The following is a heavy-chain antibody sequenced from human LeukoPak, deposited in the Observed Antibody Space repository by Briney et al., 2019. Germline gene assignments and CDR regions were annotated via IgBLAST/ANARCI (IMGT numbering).Heavy chain of an antibody. CDR2: IWYDGSNK. D-gene: IGHD6-13*01. CDR3: ARDRYSSSWYLDY. CDR1: GFTFSSYG. Sequence: GGSLRLSCAASGFTFSSYGMHWVRQAPGRGLEWVAVIWYDGSNKYYADSVKGRFTISRDNSKNTLYLQMNSLRAEDTAVYYCARDRYSSSWYLDYWGQGTLVTVSS. J-gene: IGHJ4*02. V-gene: IGHV3-33*01.